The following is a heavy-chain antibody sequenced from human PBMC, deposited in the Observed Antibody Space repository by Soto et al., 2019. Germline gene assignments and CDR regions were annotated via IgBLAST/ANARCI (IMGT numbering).Heavy chain of an antibody. V-gene: IGHV1-69*13. Sequence: SVKVSCKASGGTFSSYAISWVRQAPGQGLEWMGGIIPIFGTANYAQKFQGRVTITADESTSTAYMELSSLRSEDTAVYYCARDLIDSSGYQDSGVGYWGQGTLVTVSS. D-gene: IGHD3-22*01. CDR3: ARDLIDSSGYQDSGVGY. J-gene: IGHJ4*02. CDR2: IIPIFGTA. CDR1: GGTFSSYA.